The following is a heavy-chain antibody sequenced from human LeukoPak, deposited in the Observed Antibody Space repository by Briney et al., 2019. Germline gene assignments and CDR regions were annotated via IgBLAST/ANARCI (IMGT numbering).Heavy chain of an antibody. CDR2: INPDSGGT. CDR3: ARGEYNYGRDWFDP. D-gene: IGHD5-18*01. J-gene: IGHJ5*02. V-gene: IGHV1-2*02. Sequence: GASVKVSCKASGYSFTDYYMHWVRQAPGQGLEWMGWINPDSGGTNYARKFQGRVTMTRDTSISTAYMELSSLRSDDTAVYYCARGEYNYGRDWFDPWGQGTLVTVSS. CDR1: GYSFTDYY.